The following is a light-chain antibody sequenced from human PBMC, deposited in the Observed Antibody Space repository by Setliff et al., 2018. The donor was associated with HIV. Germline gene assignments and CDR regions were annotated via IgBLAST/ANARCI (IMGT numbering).Light chain of an antibody. V-gene: IGLV2-23*02. CDR1: SNDVGSYSL. J-gene: IGLJ2*01. CDR2: EVD. CDR3: CSYGGSSTFVV. Sequence: ALAQPASVSGSPGQSITISCTGTSNDVGSYSLVSWYQQLPSKAPKLMIYEVDKRPSGVSNRFSGSKSGNTASLTISGLQAEDEADYYCCSYGGSSTFVVFGGGTKVTVL.